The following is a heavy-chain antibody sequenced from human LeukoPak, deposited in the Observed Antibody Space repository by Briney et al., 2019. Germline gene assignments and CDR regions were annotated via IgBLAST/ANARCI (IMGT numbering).Heavy chain of an antibody. J-gene: IGHJ3*02. CDR3: AREGSAAFDI. CDR2: INHSGST. V-gene: IGHV4-34*01. Sequence: SETLSLTCAVYGGSFSGYYWSWIRQPTGKGLEWIGEINHSGSTNYNPSLKSRVTISVDTSKNQFSLKLSSVTAADTAVYYCAREGSAAFDIWGQGTMVTVSS. CDR1: GGSFSGYY. D-gene: IGHD3-10*01.